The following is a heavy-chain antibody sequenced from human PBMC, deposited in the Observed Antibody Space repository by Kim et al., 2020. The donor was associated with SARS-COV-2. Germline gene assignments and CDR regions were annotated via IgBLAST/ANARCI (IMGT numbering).Heavy chain of an antibody. J-gene: IGHJ1*01. Sequence: ASVKVSCKVSGYTLTELSMHWVRQAPGKGLEWMGGFDPEDGETIYAQKFQGRVTMTEDTSTDTAYMELSSLRSEDTAVYYCATAPDIVVVVAAHRYFQHWGQGTLVTVSS. CDR2: FDPEDGET. D-gene: IGHD2-15*01. CDR3: ATAPDIVVVVAAHRYFQH. V-gene: IGHV1-24*01. CDR1: GYTLTELS.